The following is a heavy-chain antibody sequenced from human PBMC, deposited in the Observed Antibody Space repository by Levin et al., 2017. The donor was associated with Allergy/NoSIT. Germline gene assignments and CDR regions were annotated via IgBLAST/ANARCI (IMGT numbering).Heavy chain of an antibody. CDR2: ISYDGSDI. J-gene: IGHJ4*02. V-gene: IGHV3-30*18. D-gene: IGHD3-16*01. CDR1: GFTFDNYG. Sequence: PGGSLRLSCAASGFTFDNYGMHWVRQAPGKGLEWVAVISYDGSDIYYADSVKGRFTISRDNSKNTLYLQMNSLRAEDTAVYYCAKELLRGEYYFDYWGQGTLVTVSS. CDR3: AKELLRGEYYFDY.